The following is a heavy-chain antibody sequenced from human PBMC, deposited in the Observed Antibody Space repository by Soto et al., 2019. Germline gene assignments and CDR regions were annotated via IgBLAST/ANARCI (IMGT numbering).Heavy chain of an antibody. D-gene: IGHD6-19*01. CDR2: IWYDGSNK. Sequence: PGGSLRLSCAASGFTFSSYGMHWVRQAPGKGLEWVAVIWYDGSNKYYADSVKGRFTISRDNSKNTLYLQMNSLRAEDTAVYYCERDQEAVAGIDLDYWGQGTLVTVSS. J-gene: IGHJ4*02. CDR1: GFTFSSYG. CDR3: ERDQEAVAGIDLDY. V-gene: IGHV3-33*01.